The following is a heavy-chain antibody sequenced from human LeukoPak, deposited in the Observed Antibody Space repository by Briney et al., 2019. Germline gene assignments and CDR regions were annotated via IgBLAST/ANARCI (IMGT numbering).Heavy chain of an antibody. Sequence: SETLSLTCAVYGGSFSGYYWSWIRQPPGKGLEWIGEINHSGSTNYNPSLKSRVTISVDTSKNQFSLKLSSVTAADTAVYYCAREASNWFDPWGQGTLVTVSS. V-gene: IGHV4-34*01. CDR3: AREASNWFDP. J-gene: IGHJ5*02. CDR2: INHSGST. CDR1: GGSFSGYY.